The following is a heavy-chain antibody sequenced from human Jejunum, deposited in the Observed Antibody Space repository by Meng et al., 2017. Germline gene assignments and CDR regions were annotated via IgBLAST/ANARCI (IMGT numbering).Heavy chain of an antibody. D-gene: IGHD3-3*01. CDR2: INTNTGNP. V-gene: IGHV7-4-1*02. Sequence: QVDLVESGSEVKKPVASGEVSCKASGYTFTSQAMNWVRQAPGQGLEWMGWINTNTGNPRYAQGFTGRFVFSLDTSVSTAYLQITSLKAEDTAVYYCARDLTYGFLEWGQGTLVTVSS. CDR3: ARDLTYGFLE. J-gene: IGHJ4*02. CDR1: GYTFTSQA.